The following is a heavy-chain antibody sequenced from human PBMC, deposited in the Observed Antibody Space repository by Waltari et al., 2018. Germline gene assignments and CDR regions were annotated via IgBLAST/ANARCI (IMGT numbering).Heavy chain of an antibody. CDR2: INSVGSST. CDR1: GFIFSNYG. V-gene: IGHV3-74*01. J-gene: IGHJ5*02. D-gene: IGHD6-6*01. Sequence: DVQLVESGGGLVQPGGSLRLSCATSGFIFSNYGMHWVRQVPGKGLVWVSRINSVGSSTTYADSVKGRFSISRDSASSTLYLQMNSLRAEDTAVYYCVAATPSSDHWGQGTLVTVSS. CDR3: VAATPSSDH.